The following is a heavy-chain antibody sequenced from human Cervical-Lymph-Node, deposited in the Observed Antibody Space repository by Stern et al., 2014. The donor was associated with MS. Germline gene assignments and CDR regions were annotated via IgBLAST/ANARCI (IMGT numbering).Heavy chain of an antibody. V-gene: IGHV4-31*03. Sequence: QLQLQESGPGLVKPSQTLSLTCSVSGVSISSGSSYWSWIRQHPGKGLEWIGYSHYSGNTYYNSSLKSRVHLSADTSKNQFSLELSSVTAADTAVYYCARLSSDAFDIWGQGTLVTVSS. J-gene: IGHJ3*02. CDR1: GVSISSGSSY. CDR2: SHYSGNT. CDR3: ARLSSDAFDI.